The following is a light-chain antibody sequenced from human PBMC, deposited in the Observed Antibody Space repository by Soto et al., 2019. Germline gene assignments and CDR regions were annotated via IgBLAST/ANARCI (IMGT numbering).Light chain of an antibody. J-gene: IGKJ3*01. CDR2: AAS. CDR1: QSISSY. Sequence: DIQMPPSPSSLSASVGDRVTITCRASQSISSYLNWYQQKPGKAPKLLIYAASSLQSGVPSRFSGSGSGTDFTLTISSRQPEDFATYYCEQSYRTPFTFGPGT. CDR3: EQSYRTPFT. V-gene: IGKV1-39*01.